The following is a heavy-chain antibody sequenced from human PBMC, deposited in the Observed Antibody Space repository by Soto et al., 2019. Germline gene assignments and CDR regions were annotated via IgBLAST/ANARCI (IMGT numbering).Heavy chain of an antibody. V-gene: IGHV1-18*01. CDR3: ARDGSSGYFDDYYYGMDV. CDR1: GYTFSTYA. J-gene: IGHJ6*02. CDR2: INPDNADT. Sequence: QVQLVQSGAEVKKPGASVKVSCKSSGYTFSTYAISWVRQAPGQGLEWMGWINPDNADTNYAHNFQGRVTMTTDTSTNTVYMEVRSLRSDDTAIYFCARDGSSGYFDDYYYGMDVWGQGTTVTVSS. D-gene: IGHD3-9*01.